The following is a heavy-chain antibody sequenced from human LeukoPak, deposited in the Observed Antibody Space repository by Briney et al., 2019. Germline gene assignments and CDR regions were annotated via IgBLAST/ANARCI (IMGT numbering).Heavy chain of an antibody. V-gene: IGHV3-7*01. CDR3: ARDPPTVRPLNFDY. CDR2: IKQDGSEK. Sequence: PGGSLRLSCAASGFTFSSYWMSWVRQAPGKGLEWVANIKQDGSEKYYVDSVKGRFTISRDNAKNSLYLQMNSLRAEDTAVYYCARDPPTVRPLNFDYWGQGTLVTVSS. D-gene: IGHD4-17*01. CDR1: GFTFSSYW. J-gene: IGHJ4*02.